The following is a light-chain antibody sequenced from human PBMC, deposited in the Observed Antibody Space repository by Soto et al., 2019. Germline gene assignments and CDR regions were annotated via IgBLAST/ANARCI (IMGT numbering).Light chain of an antibody. V-gene: IGLV1-47*01. CDR2: RND. J-gene: IGLJ2*01. Sequence: QSVLTQPPSASGTPGQRVTISCSGSRSNVESNTVSWYQQLPGTAPKLLIYRNDQRPSGVPDRFSGSMSGTAASLAIGGLRSEDEADYYCAAWDDSLSGVVFGGGTKVTVL. CDR3: AAWDDSLSGVV. CDR1: RSNVESNT.